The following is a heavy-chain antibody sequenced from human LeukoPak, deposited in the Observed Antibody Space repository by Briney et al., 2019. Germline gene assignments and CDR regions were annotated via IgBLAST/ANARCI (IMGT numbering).Heavy chain of an antibody. D-gene: IGHD3-10*01. CDR1: GFTTSDHY. Sequence: PGGSLRLSCAASGFTTSDHYFDWVRQAPGKGLEWVGRTRHKANSYSTDYAASVKGRFIISRDASKNSLYLQMNTLKTEDTAVYYCARSYYYGGSTYYIDYWGQGTLVTVSS. V-gene: IGHV3-72*01. CDR2: TRHKANSYST. J-gene: IGHJ4*02. CDR3: ARSYYYGGSTYYIDY.